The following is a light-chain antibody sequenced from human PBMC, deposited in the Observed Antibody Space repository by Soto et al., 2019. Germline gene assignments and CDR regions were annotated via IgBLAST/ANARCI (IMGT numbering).Light chain of an antibody. V-gene: IGLV2-11*01. CDR2: DVT. J-gene: IGLJ1*01. CDR3: CSYGGSFPYV. CDR1: SSDVGGYDY. Sequence: QSVLTQPPSVSGSPGQSVTISCTGTSSDVGGYDYASWYQQRPGKAPKLLIYDVTKRPSGVPDRFSGSKSGNMASLTISGLQAEDEADFYCCSYGGSFPYVFGTGTKVTVL.